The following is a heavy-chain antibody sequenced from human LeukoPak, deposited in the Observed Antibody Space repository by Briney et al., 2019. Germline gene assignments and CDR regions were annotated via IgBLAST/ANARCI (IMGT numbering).Heavy chain of an antibody. J-gene: IGHJ6*03. CDR3: ARRGRDTSSWYYMDV. Sequence: GESLMISCKGSGYSFTNYWIGWVRQMPGEGLVWMGIIYSGGSDTRYSPALQGQVSISADKSTSPAYLQWSSLKASDTAMYYCARRGRDTSSWYYMDVWGKGTTVTVSS. D-gene: IGHD6-13*01. V-gene: IGHV5-51*01. CDR2: IYSGGSDT. CDR1: GYSFTNYW.